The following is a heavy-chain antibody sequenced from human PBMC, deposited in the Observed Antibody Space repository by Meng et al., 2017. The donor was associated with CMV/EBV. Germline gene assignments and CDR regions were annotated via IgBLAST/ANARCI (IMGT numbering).Heavy chain of an antibody. CDR2: ISYDGSNK. J-gene: IGHJ5*02. D-gene: IGHD3-9*01. CDR1: GFTFSSYA. Sequence: GGSLRLSCAASGFTFSSYAMHWVRQAPGKGLEWVAVISYDGSNKYYADSVKGRFTISRDNPKNTLYLQMNSLRAEDTAVYYCAIGEYDILTGSRPWGQGTLVTVSS. CDR3: AIGEYDILTGSRP. V-gene: IGHV3-30*04.